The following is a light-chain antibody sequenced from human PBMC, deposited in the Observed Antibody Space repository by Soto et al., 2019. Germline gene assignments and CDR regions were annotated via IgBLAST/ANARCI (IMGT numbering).Light chain of an antibody. CDR2: EVS. V-gene: IGLV2-14*01. CDR1: SSDAGGYNY. J-gene: IGLJ1*01. Sequence: QSVLTQPASVSGSPGQSITISCTGTSSDAGGYNYVSWYQQHPGKAPKLMIYEVSNRPSGVSNRFSGSKSGNTASLTISGLQAEDEADYYCSSYTSSSTLVFGTGTKVTGL. CDR3: SSYTSSSTLV.